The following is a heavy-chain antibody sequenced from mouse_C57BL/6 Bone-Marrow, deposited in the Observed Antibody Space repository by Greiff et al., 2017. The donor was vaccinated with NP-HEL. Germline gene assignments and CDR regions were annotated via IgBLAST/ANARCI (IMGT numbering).Heavy chain of an antibody. Sequence: QVQLKQPGAELVKPGASVKLSCTASGFTFTSYWMHWVKQTPGQGLEWIGMIHPNSGSNNYTEKFKSMGTITVDKYTSTAFLQLSSLTSEDSAVYYCARFSYSWFAYWGQGTLVTVSA. CDR3: ARFSYSWFAY. V-gene: IGHV1-64*01. D-gene: IGHD6-5*01. CDR1: GFTFTSYW. CDR2: IHPNSGSN. J-gene: IGHJ3*01.